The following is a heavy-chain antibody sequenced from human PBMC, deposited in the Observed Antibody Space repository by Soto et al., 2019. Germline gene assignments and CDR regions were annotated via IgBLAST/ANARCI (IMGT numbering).Heavy chain of an antibody. D-gene: IGHD3-3*01. J-gene: IGHJ3*02. CDR3: ARGFRVYKIFGVGDAFDI. Sequence: PSETLSLTCAVYGGSFSGYYWSWIRQPPGKGLEWIGEINHSGSTNYNPSLKSRVTISVDTSKNQFSLKLSSVTAADTAVYYCARGFRVYKIFGVGDAFDIWGQGTMVTVS. CDR2: INHSGST. CDR1: GGSFSGYY. V-gene: IGHV4-34*01.